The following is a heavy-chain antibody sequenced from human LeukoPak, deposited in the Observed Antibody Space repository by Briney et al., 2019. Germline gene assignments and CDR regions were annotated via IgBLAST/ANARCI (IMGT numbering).Heavy chain of an antibody. CDR3: ARGGAQKDAFDI. J-gene: IGHJ3*02. V-gene: IGHV4-59*01. CDR2: IYYSGST. Sequence: SETLSVTCTVSGGSISSYYWSWIRQPPGKGLEWIGYIYYSGSTNYNPSLKSRVTISVDTSKNQFSLKLSSVTAADTAVYYCARGGAQKDAFDIWGQGTMVTVSS. D-gene: IGHD1-26*01. CDR1: GGSISSYY.